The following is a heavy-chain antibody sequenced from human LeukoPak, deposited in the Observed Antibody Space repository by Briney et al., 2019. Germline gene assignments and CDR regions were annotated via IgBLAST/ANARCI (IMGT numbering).Heavy chain of an antibody. CDR2: IKPDGSDT. J-gene: IGHJ4*02. D-gene: IGHD5-12*01. Sequence: GWSLRLSCAASGFTFTTHWIHWVRQAPGNGLVWVSRIKPDGSDTNYADSVKGRFTMSRDNAKNTVYLQMNSLRDEDTAVYYCARGKYGGYFIDYWGQGTLVTVSS. CDR3: ARGKYGGYFIDY. CDR1: GFTFTTHW. V-gene: IGHV3-74*01.